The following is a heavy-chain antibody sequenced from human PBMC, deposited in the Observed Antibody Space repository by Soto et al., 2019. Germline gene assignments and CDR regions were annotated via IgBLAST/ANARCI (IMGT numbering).Heavy chain of an antibody. CDR1: GFTFSNDA. CDR2: ISASSGTT. CDR3: AKKAATKNTAAGMDFDY. V-gene: IGHV3-23*01. Sequence: EVQLLESGGGLVQPGGSLRLSCAASGFTFSNDAMNWVRQAPGKGLEWVSVISASSGTTYYADSVKGRFTISRDNSKNTLFLQMNSLRAEDTAVYYCAKKAATKNTAAGMDFDYWGQGTLVTVSS. D-gene: IGHD6-13*01. J-gene: IGHJ4*02.